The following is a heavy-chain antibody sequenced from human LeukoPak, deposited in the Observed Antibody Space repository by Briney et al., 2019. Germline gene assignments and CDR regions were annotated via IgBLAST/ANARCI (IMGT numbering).Heavy chain of an antibody. CDR1: GYTLTNNG. CDR3: AGYSYGFDAFDI. CDR2: ISAKTGNT. Sequence: AAVTVSCKASGYTLTNNGITWVRQAPGQGLEWMGWISAKTGNTNYAQKLQGRVTMTTDTSTSTAYMELRSLRSDDTAVYYCAGYSYGFDAFDIWGPGTMVTVSS. V-gene: IGHV1-18*01. D-gene: IGHD5-18*01. J-gene: IGHJ3*02.